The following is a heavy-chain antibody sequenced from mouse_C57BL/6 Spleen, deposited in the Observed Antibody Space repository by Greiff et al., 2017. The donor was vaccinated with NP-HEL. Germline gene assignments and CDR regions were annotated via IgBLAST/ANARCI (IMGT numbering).Heavy chain of an antibody. V-gene: IGHV1-52*01. J-gene: IGHJ2*01. CDR1: GYTFTSYW. Sequence: VQLQESGAELVRPGSSVKLSCKASGYTFTSYWMHWVKQRPIQGLEWIGNIDPSDSETHYNQKFKDKATLTVDKSSSTAYMQLSSLTSEDAAVYYCAREDYGSSLFDYWGQGTTLTVSS. CDR2: IDPSDSET. D-gene: IGHD1-1*01. CDR3: AREDYGSSLFDY.